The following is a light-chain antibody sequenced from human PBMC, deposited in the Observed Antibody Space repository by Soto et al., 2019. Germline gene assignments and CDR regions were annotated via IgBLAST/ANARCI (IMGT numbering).Light chain of an antibody. J-gene: IGKJ4*01. CDR3: QQSYTAPLT. CDR2: AAS. CDR1: QSISTY. V-gene: IGKV1-39*01. Sequence: DIQLTHSPSSLSASVGDRVTITCRASQSISTYLNWYQQKPGKAPNLLIYAASSLQSGGPSRFSGSGSGSDFTLTISNLQPEDFATYYCQQSYTAPLTFGGGTKVDIK.